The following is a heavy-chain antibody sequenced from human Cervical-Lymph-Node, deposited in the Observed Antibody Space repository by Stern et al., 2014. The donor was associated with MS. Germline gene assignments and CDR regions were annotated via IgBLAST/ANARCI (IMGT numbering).Heavy chain of an antibody. Sequence: VQLVESGAEVKKPGASVKLFCKASGNIDTRHYMHWVRQAPGQGLEWMSLINRLDATTDYAQRLRDRITMTRDTSTSTLYLELVSLRSEDTAVYYCVREGESLKNFDYWGQGTLLTVSS. V-gene: IGHV1-46*01. CDR3: VREGESLKNFDY. J-gene: IGHJ4*02. CDR2: INRLDATT. CDR1: GNIDTRHY.